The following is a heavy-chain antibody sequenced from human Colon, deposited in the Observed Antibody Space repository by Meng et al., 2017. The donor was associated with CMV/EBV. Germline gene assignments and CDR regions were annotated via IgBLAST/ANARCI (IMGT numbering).Heavy chain of an antibody. CDR2: IRYDGSSK. J-gene: IGHJ6*02. CDR3: ANLHGGILGVTKYYYGLDV. D-gene: IGHD3-3*01. V-gene: IGHV3-30*02. Sequence: GESLKISCEASGFTFSDYGMHWVRQAPGKGPEWVAFIRYDGSSKYYADSVKGRFTISRDNSNNTLYLQMNSLRAEDTAVYYCANLHGGILGVTKYYYGLDVWGQGTTVTVSS. CDR1: GFTFSDYG.